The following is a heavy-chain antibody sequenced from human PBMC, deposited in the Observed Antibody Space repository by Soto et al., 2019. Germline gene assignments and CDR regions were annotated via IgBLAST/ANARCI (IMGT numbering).Heavy chain of an antibody. CDR2: ISDTGAST. Sequence: EVRLVEAGGGLKQPGGSLRLSCAASGFTFKESAMNWVRQAPGKGLEWVASISDTGASTWYAESVRGRLSISRDNSKNTLYLQLSSLRGEDTGVYYCAKGRGSGWAWYFDNWGQGTLVTVSS. CDR1: GFTFKESA. D-gene: IGHD6-19*01. CDR3: AKGRGSGWAWYFDN. V-gene: IGHV3-23*04. J-gene: IGHJ4*02.